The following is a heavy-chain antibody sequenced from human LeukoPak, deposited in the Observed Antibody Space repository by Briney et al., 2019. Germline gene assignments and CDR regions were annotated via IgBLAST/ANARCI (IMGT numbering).Heavy chain of an antibody. CDR3: ANQEWLRFNLNAFDI. D-gene: IGHD5-12*01. V-gene: IGHV1-46*01. Sequence: ASVKVSCKASGYALTSYYMHWVRQAPGQGLEWMGIINPSGGSTNYAQKFQGRVTMTRDMSTRTVYMELSSLRFEDTAVYYCANQEWLRFNLNAFDIWGQGTMVTVSS. CDR2: INPSGGST. J-gene: IGHJ3*02. CDR1: GYALTSYY.